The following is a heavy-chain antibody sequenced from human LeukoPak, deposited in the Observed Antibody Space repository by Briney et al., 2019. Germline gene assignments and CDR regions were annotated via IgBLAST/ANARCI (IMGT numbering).Heavy chain of an antibody. D-gene: IGHD5-12*01. CDR1: DSSISSGYF. J-gene: IGHJ4*02. CDR2: IFHDGNT. Sequence: PSETLSLTCGVSDSSISSGYFWGWIRQPPGKGLEWIGGIFHDGNTYYSPSLKSRATISVDTSKNQFSLKLSSVTAADTAVYYCAGRGVATISDYWGQGTLVTVSS. CDR3: AGRGVATISDY. V-gene: IGHV4-38-2*01.